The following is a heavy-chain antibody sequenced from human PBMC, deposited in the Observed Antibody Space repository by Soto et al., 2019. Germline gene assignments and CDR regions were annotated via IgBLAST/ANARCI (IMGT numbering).Heavy chain of an antibody. CDR2: ISYDGSNK. CDR3: EKDPHYDILTGRFDY. D-gene: IGHD3-9*01. J-gene: IGHJ4*02. Sequence: AGGALRLSCAASGFTFSSYGMHWVRQAPGKGLEWVAVISYDGSNKYYADSVKGRFTISRDNSKNTLYLQMNSLRAEDTAVYYCEKDPHYDILTGRFDYWGQGTLVTVSS. CDR1: GFTFSSYG. V-gene: IGHV3-30*18.